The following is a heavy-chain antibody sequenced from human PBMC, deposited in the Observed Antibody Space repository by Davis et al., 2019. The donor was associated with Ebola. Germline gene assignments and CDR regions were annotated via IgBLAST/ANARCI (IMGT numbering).Heavy chain of an antibody. CDR2: INHSGAT. J-gene: IGHJ4*02. CDR3: ARKRGFDQ. CDR1: DGSFSGYY. V-gene: IGHV4-34*01. D-gene: IGHD3-10*01. Sequence: SETLSLTCTVYDGSFSGYYWSWIRQPPGKGLEWIGEINHSGATNYSPSLKSRVTILVDPSKSQFSLKLSSVTAADTAVYYCARKRGFDQWGPGTLVTVSS.